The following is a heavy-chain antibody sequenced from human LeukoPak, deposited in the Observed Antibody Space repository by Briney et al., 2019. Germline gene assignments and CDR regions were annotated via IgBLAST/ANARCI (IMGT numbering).Heavy chain of an antibody. CDR1: GGSFSGYY. V-gene: IGHV4-34*01. Sequence: PSETLSLTCAVYGGSFSGYYWSWIRQPPGKGLEWIGEINHSGSTNYNPSLKSRVTISVDTSTNQFSLKLSSVTAADTAVYYCAREAPYYDILTGPKGGWFDPWGQGTLVTVSS. J-gene: IGHJ5*02. CDR3: AREAPYYDILTGPKGGWFDP. D-gene: IGHD3-9*01. CDR2: INHSGST.